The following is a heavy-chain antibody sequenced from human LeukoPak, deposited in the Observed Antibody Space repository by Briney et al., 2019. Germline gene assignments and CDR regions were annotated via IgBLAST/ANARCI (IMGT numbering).Heavy chain of an antibody. J-gene: IGHJ4*02. D-gene: IGHD1-26*01. CDR1: GFTFNAYS. CDR2: ITSGSGTT. V-gene: IGHV3-48*01. CDR3: ARASLSYQVFEQ. Sequence: GGSLRLSCAASGFTFNAYSMNWVRQVPGKGLEWISYITSGSGTTYYADSVKGRFTISRDNAKNSLYLQMNSLRGEDTAVYYCARASLSYQVFEQWGQGTLVTVSS.